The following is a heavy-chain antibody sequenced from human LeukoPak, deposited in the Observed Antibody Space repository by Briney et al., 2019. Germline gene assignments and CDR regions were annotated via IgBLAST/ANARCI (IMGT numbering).Heavy chain of an antibody. J-gene: IGHJ4*02. Sequence: SETLSLTCTVSGGSVSSGSYYWSWIRQPPGKGLEWIGYIYHSGSTNYNPSLKSRVTISVDTSKNQFSLKLSSVTAADTAVYYCARGPWELLNFDYWGQGTLVTVSS. CDR3: ARGPWELLNFDY. CDR2: IYHSGST. V-gene: IGHV4-61*01. D-gene: IGHD1-26*01. CDR1: GGSVSSGSYY.